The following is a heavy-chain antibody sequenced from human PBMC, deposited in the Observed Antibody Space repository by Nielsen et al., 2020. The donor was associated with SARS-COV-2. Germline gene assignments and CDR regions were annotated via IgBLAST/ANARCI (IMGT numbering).Heavy chain of an antibody. CDR3: ARAGARDWLYENVDWYFDL. D-gene: IGHD2/OR15-2a*01. J-gene: IGHJ2*01. CDR1: GYTFTDYY. Sequence: ASVKVSCKASGYTFTDYYMHRLRQAPGQGLEWMGIIKPRDGTTSFAQKFQGRLSMTRDTATSTVYMELSSLRSDDTAVYYCARAGARDWLYENVDWYFDLWGRGTLLTVSS. V-gene: IGHV1-46*01. CDR2: IKPRDGTT.